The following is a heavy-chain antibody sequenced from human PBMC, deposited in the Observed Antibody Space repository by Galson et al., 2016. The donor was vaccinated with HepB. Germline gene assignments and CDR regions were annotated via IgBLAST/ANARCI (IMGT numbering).Heavy chain of an antibody. Sequence: FLRLSCAASGFAFSSHGMHWVRQAPRKGLEWVSSISASARSTYIADPVKGRFTISRDNSKNTLYLQMNSLRAEDSAVYYCAQGRGVNAFDFWGQGKMVTVSS. D-gene: IGHD3-10*01. CDR1: GFAFSSHG. CDR3: AQGRGVNAFDF. J-gene: IGHJ3*01. CDR2: ISASARST. V-gene: IGHV3-23*01.